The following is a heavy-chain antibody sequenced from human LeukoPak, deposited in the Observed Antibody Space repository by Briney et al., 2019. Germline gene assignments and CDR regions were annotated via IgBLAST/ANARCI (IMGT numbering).Heavy chain of an antibody. CDR2: ISGSGGST. D-gene: IGHD2-2*01. CDR3: AKGGCSSTSCSRLGFDP. J-gene: IGHJ5*02. V-gene: IGHV3-23*01. Sequence: GGSLRLSCAASGFTFSSYAMSWVRQAPGKGLEWVSAISGSGGSTYYADSVKGRFTISRDNSKNTLYLQMNSMRAEDTAVYYCAKGGCSSTSCSRLGFDPWGQGTLVTVSS. CDR1: GFTFSSYA.